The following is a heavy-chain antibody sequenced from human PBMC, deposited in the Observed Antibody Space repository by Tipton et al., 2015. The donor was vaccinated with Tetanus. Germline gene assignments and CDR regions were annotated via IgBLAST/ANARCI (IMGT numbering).Heavy chain of an antibody. V-gene: IGHV3-21*01. J-gene: IGHJ3*02. Sequence: GSLRLSCAASGFTFSSYSMNWVRQAPGKGLEWVSSISSSSSYIYYADSVKGRFTISRDNAKNSLYLQMNSLRAEDTAVYYCARGDYYDSSGPDAFDIWGQGTMVTVSS. CDR3: ARGDYYDSSGPDAFDI. CDR1: GFTFSSYS. CDR2: ISSSSSYI. D-gene: IGHD3-22*01.